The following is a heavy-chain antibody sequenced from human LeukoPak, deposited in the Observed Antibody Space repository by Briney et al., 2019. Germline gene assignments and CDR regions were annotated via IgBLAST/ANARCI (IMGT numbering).Heavy chain of an antibody. D-gene: IGHD5-12*01. CDR2: IRRDGSDT. J-gene: IGHJ4*02. Sequence: GALRLSCVGSGFTFRSHAMSWVRQPPGKGLEWVTNIRRDGSDTKYVDSVKGRFTISRDNAKNSLYLQMNTLRAEDAAVYYCAKDLQATFLWGQGTLVTVSS. CDR1: GFTFRSHA. CDR3: AKDLQATFL. V-gene: IGHV3-7*03.